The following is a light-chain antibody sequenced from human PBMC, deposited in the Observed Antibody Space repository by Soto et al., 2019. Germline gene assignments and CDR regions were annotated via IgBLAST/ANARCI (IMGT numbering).Light chain of an antibody. CDR2: GAS. CDR3: QHLNSYPFT. CDR1: QRVSSN. J-gene: IGKJ5*01. V-gene: IGKV3-15*01. Sequence: EIVMTQYPVTLSVSPGERATLSCRASQRVSSNVAWYQQKPGQAPRLLIYGASTRATGIPARFSGSGSGTDFTLTISSLQPEDSATYYCQHLNSYPFTFGQGTRLEIK.